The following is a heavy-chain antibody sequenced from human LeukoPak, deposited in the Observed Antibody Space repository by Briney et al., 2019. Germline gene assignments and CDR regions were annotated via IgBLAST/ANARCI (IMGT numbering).Heavy chain of an antibody. Sequence: GGSLRLSCAASGFTVSSNYMSWVRQAPGKGLEWVSVIYSGGSTYYADSVKGRFTISRDNSKNTLYLQMNSLRAEDTAVYYCARDVVYDSSGSSRYDAFDIWGQGTMVTVSS. V-gene: IGHV3-66*01. J-gene: IGHJ3*02. CDR1: GFTVSSNY. CDR3: ARDVVYDSSGSSRYDAFDI. CDR2: IYSGGST. D-gene: IGHD3-22*01.